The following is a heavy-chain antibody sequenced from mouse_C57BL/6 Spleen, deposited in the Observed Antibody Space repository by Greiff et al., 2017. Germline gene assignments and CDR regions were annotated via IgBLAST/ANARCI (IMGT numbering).Heavy chain of an antibody. CDR2: IDPSDSYT. D-gene: IGHD2-2*01. CDR3: ARFEGYDVMDY. CDR1: GYTFTSYW. Sequence: QVQLQQPGAELVKPGASVKLSCKASGYTFTSYWMQWVKQRPGQGLEWIGEIDPSDSYTNYNQKFKGKATLTVDTSSSTAYMQLSSLTSEDSAVYYCARFEGYDVMDYWGQGTSVTVSS. J-gene: IGHJ4*01. V-gene: IGHV1-50*01.